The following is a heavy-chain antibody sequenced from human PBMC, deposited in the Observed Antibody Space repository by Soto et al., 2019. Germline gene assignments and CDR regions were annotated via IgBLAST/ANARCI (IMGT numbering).Heavy chain of an antibody. CDR3: ATWLQREHAFDI. J-gene: IGHJ3*02. CDR2: LYSSDGT. D-gene: IGHD1-1*01. CDR1: GFSFSGKNY. V-gene: IGHV3-53*01. Sequence: DVQLEESGGGLIQPGGSLRLSCAASGFSFSGKNYLTWVRQVPGNGLEWVSALYSSDGTYYADSVKGRFSVSRDNSKNTFYLQLHSLRPEDTALYFCATWLQREHAFDIWGLGTMVTVSS.